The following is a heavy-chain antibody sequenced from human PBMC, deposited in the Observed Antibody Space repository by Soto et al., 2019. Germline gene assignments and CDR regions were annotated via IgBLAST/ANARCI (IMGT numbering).Heavy chain of an antibody. CDR1: GFSLSTNEVG. Sequence: QITLKESGPTLVKPTQTLTLTCTFSGFSLSTNEVGVGWIRQPPGKALEWLALIYWDDDKRYSPSLESRLTITKDTSKNQVVLTMTNMDPVDTASYYCEHRDLEYASSSPFDYWGQGTLVTVSS. D-gene: IGHD6-6*01. CDR3: EHRDLEYASSSPFDY. CDR2: IYWDDDK. V-gene: IGHV2-5*02. J-gene: IGHJ4*02.